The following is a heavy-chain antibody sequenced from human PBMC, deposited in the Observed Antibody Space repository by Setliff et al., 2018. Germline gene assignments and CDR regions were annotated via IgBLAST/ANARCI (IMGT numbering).Heavy chain of an antibody. V-gene: IGHV1-8*01. Sequence: ASVKVSCKASGYTFTSYDINWVRQATGQGPEWMGWMNPNSGNTGYAQKFQGRVTMTRNTSISTAYMELSSLRSEDTAVYYCARGDFDSYFPLNAFDIWGQGTMVTVSS. CDR3: ARGDFDSYFPLNAFDI. D-gene: IGHD2-21*01. CDR2: MNPNSGNT. CDR1: GYTFTSYD. J-gene: IGHJ3*02.